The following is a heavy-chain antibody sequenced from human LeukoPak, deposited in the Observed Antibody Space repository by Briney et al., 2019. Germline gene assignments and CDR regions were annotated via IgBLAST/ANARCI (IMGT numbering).Heavy chain of an antibody. CDR2: INHSGST. D-gene: IGHD3-16*01. V-gene: IGHV4-34*01. CDR1: GGSFSGYY. Sequence: SETLSLTCAVYGGSFSGYYWSWIRQPPGKGLEWIGEINHSGSTNYNPSLKSRVTISVDTSKNQFSLKLSSVTAADTAVYYCARVPQGGARGLVAFDIWGQGTMATVSS. CDR3: ARVPQGGARGLVAFDI. J-gene: IGHJ3*02.